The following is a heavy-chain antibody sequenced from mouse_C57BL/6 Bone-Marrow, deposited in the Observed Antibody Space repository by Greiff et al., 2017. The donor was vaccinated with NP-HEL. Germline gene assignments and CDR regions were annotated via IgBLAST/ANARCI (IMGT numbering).Heavy chain of an antibody. CDR1: GFTFSNYW. CDR2: IRLKSDNYST. V-gene: IGHV6-3*01. J-gene: IGHJ3*01. CDR3: TVLFAY. Sequence: DVQLQESGGGLVQPGGSMKLSCVASGFTFSNYWMNWVRQSPEKGLEWVAQIRLKSDNYSTHYAESVKGRFTISRDDSKSSVYLQMNNLRAEDTGIYYCTVLFAYWGQGTLVTVSA.